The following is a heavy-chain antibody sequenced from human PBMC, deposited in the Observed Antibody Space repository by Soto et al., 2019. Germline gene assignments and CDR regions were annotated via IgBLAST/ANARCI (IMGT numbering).Heavy chain of an antibody. CDR1: GYTFTSYG. D-gene: IGHD2-2*01. Sequence: GASVKVSCKASGYTFTSYGISWVRQAPGQGLEWMGWISAYNGNTNYAQKLQGRVTMTTDTSTSTAYMELRSLRSDDTAVYYCARRDTDCSSTSCYEVREDWFDPWGQGTLVTVSS. CDR3: ARRDTDCSSTSCYEVREDWFDP. J-gene: IGHJ5*02. V-gene: IGHV1-18*01. CDR2: ISAYNGNT.